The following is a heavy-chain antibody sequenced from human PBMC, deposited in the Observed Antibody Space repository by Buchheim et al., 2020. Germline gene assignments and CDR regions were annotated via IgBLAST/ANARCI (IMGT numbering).Heavy chain of an antibody. CDR1: GDSISSSPYY. D-gene: IGHD3-9*01. CDR2: IYYTGGT. CDR3: TRGSTGYFY. V-gene: IGHV4-31*03. Sequence: QVHLQESGPGLVKPSQTLSLTCTVSGDSISSSPYYWTWIRQHPGRGLEWIGYIYYTGGTHYNSSLTSRITISMDTSKNQFSLNLASVTAADTAIYYCTRGSTGYFYWGQAIL. J-gene: IGHJ4*02.